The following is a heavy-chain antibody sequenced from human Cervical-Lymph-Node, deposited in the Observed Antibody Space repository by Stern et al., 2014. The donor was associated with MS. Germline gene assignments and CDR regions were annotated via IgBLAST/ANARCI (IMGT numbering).Heavy chain of an antibody. CDR1: GFTFSNSG. Sequence: KLVESGPEVKKPGSSVKGSCKASGFTFSNSGVQWVRQTRGQRLEWIGWIGVGSGKTNYAQKFQERVTITRDRSTSTAYMELSSLRSEDTAVFYCAAGDTVAMLGTAIDAFDIWGQGTMVTVSS. CDR3: AAGDTVAMLGTAIDAFDI. CDR2: IGVGSGKT. V-gene: IGHV1-58*01. D-gene: IGHD4-17*01. J-gene: IGHJ3*02.